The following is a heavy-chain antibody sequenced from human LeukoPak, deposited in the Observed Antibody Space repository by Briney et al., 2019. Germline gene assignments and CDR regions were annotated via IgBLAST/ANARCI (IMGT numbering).Heavy chain of an antibody. CDR1: GFTFSSYG. J-gene: IGHJ4*02. Sequence: GGSLRLSCAASGFTFSSYGMHWVRQAPGKGLEWVAFIRYDGSNKYYADSVKGRFTTSRDNSKNTLYLQMNSLRAEDTAVYYCAKPFGELLSSGYWGQGTLVTVSS. CDR2: IRYDGSNK. D-gene: IGHD3-10*01. CDR3: AKPFGELLSSGY. V-gene: IGHV3-30*02.